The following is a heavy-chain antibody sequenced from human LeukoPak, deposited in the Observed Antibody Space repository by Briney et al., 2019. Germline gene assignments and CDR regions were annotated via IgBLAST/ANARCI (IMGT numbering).Heavy chain of an antibody. Sequence: SSVKVSCKASGGTFSSYAISWVRQAPGQGLEWMGGIIPIFGTANYAQKFQGRVTITADESTSTAYMELSSLRSEDTAVYYCARGHSYAGNFDYWGQGTLVTVSS. CDR2: IIPIFGTA. J-gene: IGHJ4*02. D-gene: IGHD6-13*01. CDR1: GGTFSSYA. V-gene: IGHV1-69*01. CDR3: ARGHSYAGNFDY.